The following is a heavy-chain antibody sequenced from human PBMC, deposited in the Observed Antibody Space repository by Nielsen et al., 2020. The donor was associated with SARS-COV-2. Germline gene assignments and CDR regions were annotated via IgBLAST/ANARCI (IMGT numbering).Heavy chain of an antibody. CDR1: GGSFSGYY. J-gene: IGHJ4*02. D-gene: IGHD6-13*01. CDR2: IHPSGNT. V-gene: IGHV4-34*01. CDR3: AKGIDSRKQGY. Sequence: SDTLSLTFAVYGGSFSGYYWNWIRQLPGKGLEWIGEIHPSGNTNYNPSLESPVTMSLDTSKNQFSLKLCSVTAADTAVYYCAKGIDSRKQGYWGQGTLVTVSA.